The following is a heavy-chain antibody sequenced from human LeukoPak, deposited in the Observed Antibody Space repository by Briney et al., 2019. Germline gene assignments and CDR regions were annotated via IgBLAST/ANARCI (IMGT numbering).Heavy chain of an antibody. CDR2: IYSGGST. CDR1: GFTVSSNY. V-gene: IGHV3-53*01. CDR3: ARDNEGTPYALDY. D-gene: IGHD1-1*01. J-gene: IGHJ4*02. Sequence: GGSLRLSCAASGFTVSSNYMSWVRQAPGKGLEWVSVIYSGGSTYYADSVKGRFTISRDNSKNTLYLQMNSLRAEDTAVYYCARDNEGTPYALDYWGQGTLVTVSS.